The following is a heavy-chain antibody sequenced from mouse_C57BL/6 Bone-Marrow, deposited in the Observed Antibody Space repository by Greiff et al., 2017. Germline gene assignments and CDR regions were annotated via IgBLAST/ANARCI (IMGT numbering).Heavy chain of an antibody. CDR3: ARCPWFAY. Sequence: QVQLQQSGAELVRPGTSVTVSCKASGYAFTNYLIEWVKQRPGQGLEWIGVINPGSGGTNYNEKFKGKATLTADKSSSTAYMQLSSLTSEDSAVYFCARCPWFAYWGQGTLVTVSA. CDR2: INPGSGGT. V-gene: IGHV1-54*01. CDR1: GYAFTNYL. J-gene: IGHJ3*01.